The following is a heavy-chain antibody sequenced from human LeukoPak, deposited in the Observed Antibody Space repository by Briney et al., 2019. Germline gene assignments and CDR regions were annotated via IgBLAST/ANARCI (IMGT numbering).Heavy chain of an antibody. J-gene: IGHJ4*02. D-gene: IGHD5-18*01. CDR1: GGSFSGYY. CDR2: INHSGST. CDR3: ARVVRGYSYGSWYFDC. Sequence: SETLSLTRAVYGGSFSGYYWSWIRQPPGKGLEWIGEINHSGSTNYNPSLKSRVTISVDTSKNQFSLKLSSVTAADTAVYYCARVVRGYSYGSWYFDCWGQGTLVTVSS. V-gene: IGHV4-34*01.